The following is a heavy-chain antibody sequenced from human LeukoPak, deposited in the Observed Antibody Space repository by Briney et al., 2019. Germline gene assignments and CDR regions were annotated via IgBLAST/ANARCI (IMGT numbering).Heavy chain of an antibody. V-gene: IGHV3-74*01. Sequence: GGSMRLSCAASGLAFSAYKMHWVRQAPRKGLVWVSRISTDGYTTDYADFVQGRFTASRDNTKNTWSLEMNSLRAEDTAVYYCVVGGSPGYWGQGTLVTVSS. CDR1: GLAFSAYK. J-gene: IGHJ4*02. CDR2: ISTDGYTT. CDR3: VVGGSPGY. D-gene: IGHD2-15*01.